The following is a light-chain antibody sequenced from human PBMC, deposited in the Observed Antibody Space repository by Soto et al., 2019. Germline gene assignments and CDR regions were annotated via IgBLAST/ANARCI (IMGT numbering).Light chain of an antibody. Sequence: IVLTLSPGTLSLSPGERATLSCRAGQSVSSKYLAWYQQKTGQAHRLLIYGASSRATGIQDKFSGSGSGTDFTLNIEGMETEELAVYYCKTYGYSQIPLGEGRRREIK. CDR2: GAS. V-gene: IGKV3-20*01. CDR3: KTYGYSQIP. J-gene: IGKJ5*01. CDR1: QSVSSKY.